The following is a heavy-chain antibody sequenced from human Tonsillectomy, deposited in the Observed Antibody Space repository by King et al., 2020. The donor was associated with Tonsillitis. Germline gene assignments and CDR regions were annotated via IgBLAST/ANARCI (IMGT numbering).Heavy chain of an antibody. CDR3: ARGGWGGLEPLPIDY. V-gene: IGHV3-11*05. CDR2: ISSSSSYT. Sequence: VQLVESGGGLVKPGGSLRLSCAASGFTFSDYYMSWIRQAPGKGLEWGSYISSSSSYTNYGDSVKGRFTISRDNAKNSLYLQMNSLRAEDTAVYYCARGGWGGLEPLPIDYWGQGTLVTVSS. CDR1: GFTFSDYY. J-gene: IGHJ4*02. D-gene: IGHD1-14*01.